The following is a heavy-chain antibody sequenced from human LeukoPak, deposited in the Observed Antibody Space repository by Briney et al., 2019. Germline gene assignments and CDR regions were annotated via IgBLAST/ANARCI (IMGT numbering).Heavy chain of an antibody. CDR3: ARRHFGSGTYVDY. V-gene: IGHV1-18*01. J-gene: IGHJ4*02. D-gene: IGHD3-10*01. Sequence: ASVKVSCKASGYTFTSYGISWVRQAPGQGLEWMGWSYPNSGDTNYAQKFQGRVTMTTDTSMSTAYMELRRLRSDDTAVYYCARRHFGSGTYVDYWGQGTLVTVSS. CDR1: GYTFTSYG. CDR2: SYPNSGDT.